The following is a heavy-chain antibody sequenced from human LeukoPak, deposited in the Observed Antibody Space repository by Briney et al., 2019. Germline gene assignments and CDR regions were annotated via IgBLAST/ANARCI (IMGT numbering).Heavy chain of an antibody. CDR2: ISKNGDGT. CDR1: GFTFSNYA. J-gene: IGHJ4*02. D-gene: IGHD3-10*01. Sequence: PGGSLRLSCAASGFTFSNYAMSWVRQAPGKGLEWVSAISKNGDGTWYPDSVKGRFIISRDKSKNILYLQMNSLRADDTAVYYCARDPTMIRDVITTPRWGQGTLVTVSS. V-gene: IGHV3-23*01. CDR3: ARDPTMIRDVITTPR.